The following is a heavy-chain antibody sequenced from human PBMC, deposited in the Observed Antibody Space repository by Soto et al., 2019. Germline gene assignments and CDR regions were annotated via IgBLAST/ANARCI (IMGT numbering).Heavy chain of an antibody. J-gene: IGHJ4*02. V-gene: IGHV1-18*01. CDR1: GYTFTSYG. CDR2: ISAYNGNT. CDR3: ARDSPPVDY. Sequence: ASVKVSCKASGYTFTSYGNSWVRQAPVQGLEWMGWISAYNGNTKYAQKLQGRVTMTTDTSTSTAYMELRCLRSDDTAVYYCARDSPPVDYWGQRTLVTVSS.